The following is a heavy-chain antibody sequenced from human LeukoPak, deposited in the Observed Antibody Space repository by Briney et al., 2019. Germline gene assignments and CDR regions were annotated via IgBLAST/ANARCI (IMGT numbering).Heavy chain of an antibody. CDR1: GFTFSSYG. J-gene: IGHJ4*02. CDR3: AKRNTMIRGGPCFDH. V-gene: IGHV3-23*01. Sequence: GGSLRLSCAASGFTFSSYGMIWVRQAPGKGLEWVSIIFGTGDTTYYADSVKGRFTVSRDNSKNTLYLQMNDLRPEDTAKYYCAKRNTMIRGGPCFDHWGQGLLVTVSS. D-gene: IGHD3-10*01. CDR2: IFGTGDTT.